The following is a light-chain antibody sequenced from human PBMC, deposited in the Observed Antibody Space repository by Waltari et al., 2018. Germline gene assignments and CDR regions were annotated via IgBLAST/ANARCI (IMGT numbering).Light chain of an antibody. CDR3: SSYTTSGTVV. Sequence: QSALTQPASVSGSPGQSLTISCTGTNSDVGAYNYVSWYQQHPGKVPKVMIYGVRHRPSGVSNRFSGSKSGNTASLTISGLQAEDEADYYCSSYTTSGTVVFGGGTKVTVL. CDR1: NSDVGAYNY. V-gene: IGLV2-14*03. J-gene: IGLJ2*01. CDR2: GVR.